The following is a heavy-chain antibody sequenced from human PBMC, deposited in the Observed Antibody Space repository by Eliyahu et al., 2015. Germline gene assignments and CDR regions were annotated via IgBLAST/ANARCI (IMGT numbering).Heavy chain of an antibody. J-gene: IGHJ6*02. V-gene: IGHV3-21*01. CDR3: ARDLSGYSNYGVMDV. CDR1: GFTFSSYS. CDR2: ISSSSSYI. Sequence: VQLVESGGGLVKPGGSLRLSCAASGFTFSSYSMNWVRQAPGKGLEWVSSISSSSSYIYYADSVKGRFTISRDNAKNSLYLQMNSLRAEDTAVYYCARDLSGYSNYGVMDVWGQGTTVTVSS. D-gene: IGHD4-11*01.